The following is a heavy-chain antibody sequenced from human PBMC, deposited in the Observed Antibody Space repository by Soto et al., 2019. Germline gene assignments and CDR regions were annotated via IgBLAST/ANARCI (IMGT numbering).Heavy chain of an antibody. CDR2: IRGSGFKK. CDR3: AKNQGVELVPLATVDWFDP. CDR1: GFIFENFG. J-gene: IGHJ5*02. D-gene: IGHD1-26*01. V-gene: IGHV3-23*01. Sequence: GESLRLSCAASGFIFENFGMSWVGRAPGKGLEWISSIRGSGFKKYYADSVKGRFTISRDNSKSTVYLELNNLSAEDTAVYHCAKNQGVELVPLATVDWFDPWGQGSVVTVSS.